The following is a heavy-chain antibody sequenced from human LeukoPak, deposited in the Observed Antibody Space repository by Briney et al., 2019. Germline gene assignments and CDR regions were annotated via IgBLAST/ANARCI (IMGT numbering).Heavy chain of an antibody. CDR3: ARGRSPVVSRSRYYYMDV. CDR1: GGSFSGYY. J-gene: IGHJ6*03. CDR2: INHSGST. D-gene: IGHD2-2*01. V-gene: IGHV4-34*01. Sequence: KPSETLSLTCAVYGGSFSGYYWSWLSQPPGKGREWDGEINHSGSTNYNPSLKSRVTISVDTSKNQFSLKLSSVSAADTAVYYCARGRSPVVSRSRYYYMDVWGKGTTVTVSS.